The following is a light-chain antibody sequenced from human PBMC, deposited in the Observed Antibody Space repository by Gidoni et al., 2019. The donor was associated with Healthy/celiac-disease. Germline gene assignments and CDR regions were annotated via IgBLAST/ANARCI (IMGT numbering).Light chain of an antibody. J-gene: IGKJ4*01. V-gene: IGKV2-30*01. CDR2: KVS. CDR3: MQGTHWPPT. CDR1: QSLVYSDGNTY. Sequence: DVVMTQSPLSLPVTLGQPASISCRSSQSLVYSDGNTYLNWCQQRPGQSPRRLIYKVSNRDSGVPDRFSGRGSGTDFTLKISRVEAEDVGVYYCMQGTHWPPTFGGGTKVEIK.